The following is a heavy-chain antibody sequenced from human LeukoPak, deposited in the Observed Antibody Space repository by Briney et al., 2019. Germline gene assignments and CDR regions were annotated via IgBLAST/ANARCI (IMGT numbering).Heavy chain of an antibody. CDR1: AFIFENYA. J-gene: IGHJ4*02. Sequence: GRSLRLSCGASAFIFENYAMSWVRQAPGKGLEWVSTISPTGSHTFYSDSVKGRYDISRDNSKNTLYLQMNSLRAEDTAVYYCARDRPGDGFNSDWGQGTLVTVSS. CDR3: ARDRPGDGFNSD. CDR2: ISPTGSHT. V-gene: IGHV3-23*01. D-gene: IGHD2-21*01.